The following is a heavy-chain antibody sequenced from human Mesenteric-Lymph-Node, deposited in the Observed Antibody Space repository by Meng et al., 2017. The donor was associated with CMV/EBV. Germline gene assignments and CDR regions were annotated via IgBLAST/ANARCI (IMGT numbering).Heavy chain of an antibody. CDR1: GFSFSDHA. D-gene: IGHD3-3*01. CDR2: ISGSGAST. J-gene: IGHJ6*02. CDR3: AKEKGVNGMDV. V-gene: IGHV3-23*01. Sequence: GESLKISCVASGFSFSDHAMSWVRQAPGKGLEWVSAISGSGASTYYADPVKGRFTISRDNSKNTLNLQMSSLRVEDTAVYYCAKEKGVNGMDVWGQGTTVTVSS.